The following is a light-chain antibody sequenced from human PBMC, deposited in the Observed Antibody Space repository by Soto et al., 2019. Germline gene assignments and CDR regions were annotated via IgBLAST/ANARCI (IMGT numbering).Light chain of an antibody. J-gene: IGKJ4*01. Sequence: EIVLTQSPGTLPLSPGERATLSCRASQSVSSSYLAWYQQKPGQAPRHLIHGASSRATGIPDRFSGSGSGTDFTLTISRLEPEDFAVYYCQQYGSSPLTFGGGTKVEIK. V-gene: IGKV3-20*01. CDR3: QQYGSSPLT. CDR2: GAS. CDR1: QSVSSSY.